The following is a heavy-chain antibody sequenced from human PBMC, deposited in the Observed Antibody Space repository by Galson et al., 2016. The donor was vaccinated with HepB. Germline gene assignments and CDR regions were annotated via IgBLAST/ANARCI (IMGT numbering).Heavy chain of an antibody. CDR2: ISRSSDTI. CDR3: ARDSGVAGADDS. J-gene: IGHJ5*01. CDR1: GFTFSRYA. D-gene: IGHD6-13*01. V-gene: IGHV3-48*02. Sequence: SLRLSCATSGFTFSRYAMTWVRQAPGKGLEWVSYISRSSDTIYYADSVKGRFTISRDDAKNSLYLQMSSLGDEDTAVYYCARDSGVAGADDSWGQGTLVAVSS.